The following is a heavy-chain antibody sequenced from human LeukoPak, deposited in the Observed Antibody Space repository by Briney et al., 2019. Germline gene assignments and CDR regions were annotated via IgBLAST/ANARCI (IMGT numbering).Heavy chain of an antibody. V-gene: IGHV4-59*01. J-gene: IGHJ4*02. CDR2: IYYSGST. CDR1: GGSISSYY. D-gene: IGHD4-17*01. CDR3: ARDHYGDFFDY. Sequence: SETLSLTCTVTGGSISSYYWSWIRQPPGKGLEWIGYIYYSGSTNYNPSLKSRVTISLDTSKNQFSLKLSSVTAADSAVYYCARDHYGDFFDYWGQGTLVTVSS.